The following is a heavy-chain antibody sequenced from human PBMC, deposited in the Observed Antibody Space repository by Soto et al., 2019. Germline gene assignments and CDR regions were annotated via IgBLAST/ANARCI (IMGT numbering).Heavy chain of an antibody. V-gene: IGHV1-18*01. J-gene: IGHJ6*02. D-gene: IGHD3-10*01. CDR2: ISAYNGNT. CDR1: GYTFASYG. CDR3: AREGLWFGDAGMDG. Sequence: DSWKACGYTFASYGYSLVRPDTVKGLEWMGWISAYNGNTNYAQKLQGRVTMTTDTSTSTAYMELRSLRSDDTAVYYCAREGLWFGDAGMDGWGQGTTVTVS.